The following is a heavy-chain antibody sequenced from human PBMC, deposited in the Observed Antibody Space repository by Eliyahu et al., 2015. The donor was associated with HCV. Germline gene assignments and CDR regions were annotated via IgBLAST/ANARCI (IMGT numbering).Heavy chain of an antibody. J-gene: IGHJ5*02. CDR1: GFDFSSYT. CDR2: ISSSYFRPTI. Sequence: EVQLVESGGDLIQPGGSLRLTCEASGFDFSSYTXNWVRQAPGKGLEWVGXISSSYFRPTIDYADSVKGRFTISRDNAKRSVFLEMNSLSAEDAGVYYCARDNHYNGADSGSFALLLDRWGQGTPVSVSS. V-gene: IGHV3-48*01. D-gene: IGHD3-10*01. CDR3: ARDNHYNGADSGSFALLLDR.